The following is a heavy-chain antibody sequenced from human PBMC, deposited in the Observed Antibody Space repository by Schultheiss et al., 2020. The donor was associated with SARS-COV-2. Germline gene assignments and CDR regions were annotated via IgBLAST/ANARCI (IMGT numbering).Heavy chain of an antibody. CDR2: IYYSGST. D-gene: IGHD3-22*01. Sequence: SETLSLTCTVSGGSISSGGYYWSWIRQHPGKGLEWIGYIYYSGSTYYNPSLKSRVTISVDTSKNQFSLKLSSVTAADTAVYYCASSFYDSSGYYEDYWGQGTLVTVSS. V-gene: IGHV4-31*03. CDR1: GGSISSGGYY. J-gene: IGHJ4*02. CDR3: ASSFYDSSGYYEDY.